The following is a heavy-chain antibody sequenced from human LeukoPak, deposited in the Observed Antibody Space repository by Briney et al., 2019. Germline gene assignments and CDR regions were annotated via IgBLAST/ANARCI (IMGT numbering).Heavy chain of an antibody. CDR1: GFTFSSYS. CDR3: ARDRYSSSWYRPSSFDY. V-gene: IGHV3-21*01. J-gene: IGHJ4*02. CDR2: ISSSSSYI. D-gene: IGHD6-13*01. Sequence: GESLRLSCAASGFTFSSYSMNWVRQAPGKGLEWVSSISSSSSYIYYADSVKGRFTISRDNAKNSLYLQMNSLRAEDTAVYYCARDRYSSSWYRPSSFDYWGQGTLVTVSS.